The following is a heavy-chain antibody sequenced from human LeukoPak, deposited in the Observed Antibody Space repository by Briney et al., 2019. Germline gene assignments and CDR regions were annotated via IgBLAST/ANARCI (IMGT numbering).Heavy chain of an antibody. D-gene: IGHD2-2*01. V-gene: IGHV3-23*01. CDR3: AKDPYGTRYFDY. CDR2: LSGSGADT. CDR1: GFTFSKNA. J-gene: IGHJ4*02. Sequence: PGGSLRLSCAASGFTFSKNAMSWVRQAPGKGLEWVSSLSGSGADTYYADSVKGRFTIPRDNAKNTAYLQMNSLRAEDTAVYYCAKDPYGTRYFDYWGQGTLVTAS.